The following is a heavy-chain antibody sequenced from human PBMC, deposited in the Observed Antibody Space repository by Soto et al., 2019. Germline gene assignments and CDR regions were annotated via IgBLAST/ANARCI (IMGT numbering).Heavy chain of an antibody. CDR1: GFTFSSYG. D-gene: IGHD3-22*01. CDR2: IWYDGSNK. V-gene: IGHV3-33*01. Sequence: GGSLRLSCAASGFTFSSYGMRWVRQAPGKGLEWVAVIWYDGSNKYYADSVKGRFTISRDNSKNTLYLQMNSLRAEDTAVYYCARDETYYYDSSGYHPLDYWGPRPRVTVSS. J-gene: IGHJ4*01. CDR3: ARDETYYYDSSGYHPLDY.